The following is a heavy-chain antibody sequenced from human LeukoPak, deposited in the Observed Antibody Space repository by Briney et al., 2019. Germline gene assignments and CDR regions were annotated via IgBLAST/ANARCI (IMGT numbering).Heavy chain of an antibody. D-gene: IGHD3-3*01. CDR1: GASLSIYY. J-gene: IGHJ4*02. V-gene: IGHV4-59*01. Sequence: PSETLSLTCSVSGASLSIYYWGWVRQSPEKGLEWLGYISDTGKTDYNPSLKSRGTLSLDTSKNQFSLRLTSVTAADTAVYYCVTGYYEPFDNWGQGTLVTVSS. CDR2: ISDTGKT. CDR3: VTGYYEPFDN.